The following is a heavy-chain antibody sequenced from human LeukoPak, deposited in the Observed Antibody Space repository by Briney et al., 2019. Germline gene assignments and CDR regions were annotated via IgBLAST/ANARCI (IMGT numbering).Heavy chain of an antibody. Sequence: SETLSLTCAVYGGSFSGYYWSWIRQPPGKGLEWIGEINHSGSTNYNPSLKSRVTISVDTSKNQFSLKLSSVTAADTAVYYCARGLGCITIFGVAPVAFDIWGQGTMVTVSS. D-gene: IGHD3-3*01. CDR2: INHSGST. CDR1: GGSFSGYY. V-gene: IGHV4-34*01. J-gene: IGHJ3*02. CDR3: ARGLGCITIFGVAPVAFDI.